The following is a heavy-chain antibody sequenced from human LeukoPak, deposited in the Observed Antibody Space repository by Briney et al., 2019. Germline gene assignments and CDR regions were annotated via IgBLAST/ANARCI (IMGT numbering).Heavy chain of an antibody. CDR3: ASSYYDSSGYPSFDY. D-gene: IGHD3-22*01. J-gene: IGHJ4*02. V-gene: IGHV4-59*01. CDR1: GGSISSYY. Sequence: SETLPLTCTVSGGSISSYYWSWIRQPPGKGLEWIGYIYYSGSTNYNPSLKSRVTISVGTSKNQFSLKLSSVTAADTAVYYCASSYYDSSGYPSFDYWGQGTLVTVSS. CDR2: IYYSGST.